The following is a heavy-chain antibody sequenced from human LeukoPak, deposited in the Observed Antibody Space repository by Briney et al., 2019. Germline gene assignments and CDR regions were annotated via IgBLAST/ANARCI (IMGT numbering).Heavy chain of an antibody. D-gene: IGHD2/OR15-2a*01. CDR3: ARSPFYIAPFDL. CDR1: GGSISSYY. J-gene: IGHJ5*02. V-gene: IGHV4-59*01. Sequence: SETLSLTCTVSGGSISSYYWSWIRQSPGKGLEWFGYIYDSGSTSYNPSLKSRVTISVDRSKNQFSLKLSAVTAADTAVYYCARSPFYIAPFDLWGQGTLVTVSS. CDR2: IYDSGST.